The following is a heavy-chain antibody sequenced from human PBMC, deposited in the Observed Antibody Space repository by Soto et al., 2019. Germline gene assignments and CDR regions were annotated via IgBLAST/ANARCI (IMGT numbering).Heavy chain of an antibody. CDR1: GFTFSSYA. CDR2: ISGSGGST. D-gene: IGHD2-2*02. V-gene: IGHV3-23*01. J-gene: IGHJ4*02. CDR3: AKGGGIDIVVVPAAINY. Sequence: EVQLLESGGGLVQPGGSLRLSCAASGFTFSSYAMSWVRQAPGQGLEWVSAISGSGGSTYYADSVKGRFTISRDNSKNTLYRQKNSLRAEDTAVYYCAKGGGIDIVVVPAAINYWGQGTLVTVSS.